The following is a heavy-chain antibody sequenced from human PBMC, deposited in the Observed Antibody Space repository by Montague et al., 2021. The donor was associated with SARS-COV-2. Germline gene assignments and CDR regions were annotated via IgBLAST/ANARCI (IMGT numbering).Heavy chain of an antibody. CDR3: AREGPYYYDGSGYYPFDY. CDR2: ISSSSSYI. J-gene: IGHJ4*02. D-gene: IGHD3-22*01. V-gene: IGHV3-21*01. Sequence: SLRLSCAASGFTFSSYSMNWVRQAPGKGLEWVSSISSSSSYIYYADSVKGRFTISRDNAKNSLYLQMNSLRAEDTAVYYCAREGPYYYDGSGYYPFDYWGQGTLVTVSS. CDR1: GFTFSSYS.